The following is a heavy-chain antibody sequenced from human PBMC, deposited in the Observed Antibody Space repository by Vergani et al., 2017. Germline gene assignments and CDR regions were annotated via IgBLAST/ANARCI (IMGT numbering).Heavy chain of an antibody. Sequence: QVQLQESGPGLVKPSQTLPLTCTLPGGSISSGSYYWSLIRQPAGKGLGMIGRIYTNWSTNYNPSLKSQVTISVDTSKNQFSLQLSSVTAADTAVYYCARDRTICSGGSCYSRGPYYYYGMDVWGKGTTVVVSS. CDR3: ARDRTICSGGSCYSRGPYYYYGMDV. J-gene: IGHJ6*04. CDR2: IYTNWST. V-gene: IGHV4-61*02. CDR1: GGSISSGSYY. D-gene: IGHD2-15*01.